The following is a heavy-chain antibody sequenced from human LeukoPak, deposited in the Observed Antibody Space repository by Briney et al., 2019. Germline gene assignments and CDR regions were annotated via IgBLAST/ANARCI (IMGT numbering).Heavy chain of an antibody. CDR1: GYTFTGYY. CDR2: INPNSGGT. J-gene: IGHJ6*02. V-gene: IGHV1-2*06. Sequence: ASVKVSCKASGYTFTGYYMHWVRQAPGQGLEWMGRINPNSGGTNYAQKLQGRVTMTTDTSTSTAYMELRSLRSDDTAVYYCARVTAAGTIPGMDVWGQGTTVTVSS. D-gene: IGHD6-13*01. CDR3: ARVTAAGTIPGMDV.